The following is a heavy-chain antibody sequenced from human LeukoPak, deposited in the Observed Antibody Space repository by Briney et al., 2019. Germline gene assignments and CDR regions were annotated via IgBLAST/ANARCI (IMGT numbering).Heavy chain of an antibody. CDR1: GGSISSGGYY. D-gene: IGHD4-17*01. CDR3: ARAAVTTLDY. Sequence: SETLSLTCTVSGGSISSGGYYWSWIRQHPGKGLEWIGYIYYSGSTYYNPSLKSRVTISVDTSKNQFSLKLSSVTAADTAVYYCARAAVTTLDYWGQGTLVTVSS. CDR2: IYYSGST. V-gene: IGHV4-31*03. J-gene: IGHJ4*02.